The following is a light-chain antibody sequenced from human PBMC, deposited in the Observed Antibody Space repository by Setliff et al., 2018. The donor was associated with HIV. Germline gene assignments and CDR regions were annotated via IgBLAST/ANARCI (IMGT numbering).Light chain of an antibody. CDR2: DVS. CDR3: SSFTTSSTLG. Sequence: QSALTQPASVSGSPGQSITISCTGTSSDVGYYNYVAWFQQHPGKAPHLMIYDVSKWPSGASNRFSGSKSGNTASLTISVLQAEDEADYYCSSFTTSSTLGFGTGTKVTVL. J-gene: IGLJ1*01. V-gene: IGLV2-14*03. CDR1: SSDVGYYNY.